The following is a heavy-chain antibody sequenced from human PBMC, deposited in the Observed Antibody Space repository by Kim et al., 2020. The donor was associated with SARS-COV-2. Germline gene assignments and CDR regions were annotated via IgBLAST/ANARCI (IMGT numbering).Heavy chain of an antibody. V-gene: IGHV3-30-3*01. CDR2: ISYDGSNK. CDR3: ARDARPQVGVAVAY. D-gene: IGHD6-19*01. J-gene: IGHJ4*02. Sequence: GGSLRLSCAASGFTFSSYAMHWVRQAPGKGLEWVAVISYDGSNKYYADSVKGRFTISRDNSKNTLYLQMNSLRAEDTAVYYCARDARPQVGVAVAYWDQG. CDR1: GFTFSSYA.